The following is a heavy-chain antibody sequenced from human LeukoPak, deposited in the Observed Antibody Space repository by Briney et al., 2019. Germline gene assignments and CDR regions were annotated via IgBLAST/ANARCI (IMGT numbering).Heavy chain of an antibody. CDR1: GFTFSSYS. V-gene: IGHV3-48*01. J-gene: IGHJ6*03. CDR3: ARDGLMDV. CDR2: ISSNSSTI. Sequence: PGGSLRLSCAASGFTFSSYSMNWVRQAPGKGLEWISYISSNSSTIFYADSVKGRFTISRDNAKNSLYVQMNSLRAEDTAIYYCARDGLMDVWATGTTVTVSS.